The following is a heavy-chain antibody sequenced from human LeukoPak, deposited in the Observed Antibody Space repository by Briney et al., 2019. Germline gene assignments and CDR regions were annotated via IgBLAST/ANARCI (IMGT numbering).Heavy chain of an antibody. CDR1: GGSISSSNW. Sequence: SGTLSLTCAVSGGSISSSNWWSWVRQPPGKGLEWIGEIYHSRSTNYNPSLKSRVTISVDKSKNQFSLKLSSVTAADTAVYYCARDLWFGELLIPGAFDIWGQGTMVTVSS. CDR2: IYHSRST. D-gene: IGHD3-10*01. J-gene: IGHJ3*02. V-gene: IGHV4-4*02. CDR3: ARDLWFGELLIPGAFDI.